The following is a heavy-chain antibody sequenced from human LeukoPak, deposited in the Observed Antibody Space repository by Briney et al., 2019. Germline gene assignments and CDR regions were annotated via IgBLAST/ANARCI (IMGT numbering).Heavy chain of an antibody. CDR3: AKDAHDIVVPAAIGNWFDP. Sequence: GGSLRLSCAASGFTFSSYGMHWVRQAPGKGLEWVAVISYDGSNKYYADSVKGRFTISRDNSKNTLYLQMNSLRAEDTAVYYCAKDAHDIVVPAAIGNWFDPWGQGTLVTGSS. J-gene: IGHJ5*02. CDR2: ISYDGSNK. D-gene: IGHD2-2*01. CDR1: GFTFSSYG. V-gene: IGHV3-30*18.